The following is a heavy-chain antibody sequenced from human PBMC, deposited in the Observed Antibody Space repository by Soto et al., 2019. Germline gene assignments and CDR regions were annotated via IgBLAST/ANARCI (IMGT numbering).Heavy chain of an antibody. CDR3: ARPYVEVAVNDAFDI. CDR1: GFTFSTYA. J-gene: IGHJ3*02. Sequence: EVQLLESGGGLVQPGGSLRLSCAASGFTFSTYALTWVRQAPGKGLEWVSSIGTHADTTYYVDSVKGRFSTSRDNSKNTVYLQMSSLSAEDTAVYYCARPYVEVAVNDAFDIWGRGTMVTVSS. CDR2: IGTHADTT. D-gene: IGHD3-16*01. V-gene: IGHV3-23*01.